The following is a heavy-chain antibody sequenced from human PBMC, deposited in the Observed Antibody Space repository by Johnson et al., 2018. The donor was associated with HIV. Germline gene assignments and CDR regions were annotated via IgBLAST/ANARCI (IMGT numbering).Heavy chain of an antibody. V-gene: IGHV3-30*14. D-gene: IGHD3-10*01. J-gene: IGHJ3*02. CDR2: ISYDGSNK. CDR1: GFTFSSYA. Sequence: QVQLVESGGGVVQPGRSLRLSCAASGFTFSSYAMHWVRQAPGKGLEWVAVISYDGSNKYYADSVKGRFTISRDNSKNTLYLQMTSRRAEDTAVYYCASCITPDAFDIWGQGTMVTGSS. CDR3: ASCITPDAFDI.